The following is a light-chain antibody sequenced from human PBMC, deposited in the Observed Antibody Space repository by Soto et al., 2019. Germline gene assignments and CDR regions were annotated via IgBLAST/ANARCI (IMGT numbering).Light chain of an antibody. V-gene: IGKV2-28*01. CDR3: MQGTHWPPIT. J-gene: IGKJ5*01. Sequence: DIVMTQSPLSLPVTPGEPASISCRSSQSLLQSNGHNYLEWYLQKPGQSPQLLIYLGFNRASGVPDRFSGSGSGTDFTLKISRVEAEDVGVYYCMQGTHWPPITFGQGTRLEIK. CDR1: QSLLQSNGHNY. CDR2: LGF.